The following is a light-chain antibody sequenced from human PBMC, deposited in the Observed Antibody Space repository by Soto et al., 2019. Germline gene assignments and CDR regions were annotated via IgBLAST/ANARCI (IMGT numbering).Light chain of an antibody. V-gene: IGKV1-5*03. Sequence: DIQITQSPSTLSGSVGARITITGRAIQTISSWLAWYQQKPGKAPKLLIYKASTLKSGVPSRFSGSGSGTEFTLTISSLQPDDFATYYCQHYNSYSEAFGQGTKVDIK. CDR3: QHYNSYSEA. CDR2: KAS. J-gene: IGKJ1*01. CDR1: QTISSW.